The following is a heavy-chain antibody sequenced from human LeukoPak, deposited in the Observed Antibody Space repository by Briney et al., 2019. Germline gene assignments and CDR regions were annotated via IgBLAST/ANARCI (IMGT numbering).Heavy chain of an antibody. CDR1: GFTFSNYA. CDR2: IRYDGSNK. J-gene: IGHJ4*02. CDR3: AKDTRGDYGWDFDY. Sequence: SGGSLRLSCAASGFTFSNYAMHWVRQAPGKGLEWVAFIRYDGSNKYYADSVKGRFTISRDNSKNTLYLRMNSLRAEDAAVYYCAKDTRGDYGWDFDYWGQGTLVTVSS. V-gene: IGHV3-30*02. D-gene: IGHD3-10*01.